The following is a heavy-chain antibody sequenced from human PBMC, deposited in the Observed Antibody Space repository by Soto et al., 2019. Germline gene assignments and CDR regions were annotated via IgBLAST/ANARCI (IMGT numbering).Heavy chain of an antibody. CDR2: INPAGNVA. CDR1: GLTFSISW. J-gene: IGHJ3*02. Sequence: VQLVESGGGLVQPGESLRLSCEASGLTFSISWMTWVRQAPGEGLEWVSNINPAGNVAQYADSVKERFTISRDNAKNSVFLLMRGLRVEDTAVDYCATVNTPYAFAMWGQGTMVTVSS. CDR3: ATVNTPYAFAM. V-gene: IGHV3-7*01.